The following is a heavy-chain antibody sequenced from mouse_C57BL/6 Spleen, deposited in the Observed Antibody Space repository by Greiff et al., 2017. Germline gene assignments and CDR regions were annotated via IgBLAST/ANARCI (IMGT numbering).Heavy chain of an antibody. J-gene: IGHJ2*01. D-gene: IGHD4-1*01. CDR3: TGHWDFDY. Sequence: QVHVKQSGAELVRPGASVTMSCKASGYTFTDYEMHWVKQTPVHGLEWIGAIDPETGGTAYNQKFKGKAILTADKSSSTAYMELRSLTSEDSAVYSCTGHWDFDYWGQGTTLTVSS. CDR1: GYTFTDYE. CDR2: IDPETGGT. V-gene: IGHV1-15*01.